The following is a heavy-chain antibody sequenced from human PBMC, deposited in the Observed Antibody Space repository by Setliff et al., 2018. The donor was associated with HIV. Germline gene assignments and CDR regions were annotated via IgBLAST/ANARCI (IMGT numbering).Heavy chain of an antibody. J-gene: IGHJ4*02. CDR3: ATYSSGWTRYFSY. CDR2: FDHEVGET. V-gene: IGHV1-24*01. CDR1: GYTLTELS. Sequence: ASVKVSCKVSGYTLTELSMHWVRQAPGKGREWMGGFDHEVGETIYAQKFQGRVTMTEDTSTDTAYMELSSLRSEDTAVYYCATYSSGWTRYFSYWGQGTLVTVSS. D-gene: IGHD6-19*01.